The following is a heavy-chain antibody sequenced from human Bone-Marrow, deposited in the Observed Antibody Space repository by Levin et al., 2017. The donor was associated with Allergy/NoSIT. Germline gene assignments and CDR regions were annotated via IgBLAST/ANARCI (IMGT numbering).Heavy chain of an antibody. CDR2: IFRTGST. V-gene: IGHV4-59*01. Sequence: PGGSLRLSCTVSGDSISRYYWSYIRQAPGKGLEWIGFIFRTGSTNYNPSLKSRVTMSIDTSKNQVSLKLSSVTAADTAIYYCARVSKVETPIYFDFWGQGALVSVSS. J-gene: IGHJ4*02. CDR1: GDSISRYY. CDR3: ARVSKVETPIYFDF. D-gene: IGHD4-23*01.